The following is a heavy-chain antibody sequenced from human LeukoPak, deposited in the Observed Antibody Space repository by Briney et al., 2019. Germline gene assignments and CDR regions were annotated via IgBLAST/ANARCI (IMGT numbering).Heavy chain of an antibody. J-gene: IGHJ4*02. CDR3: ARDLPYGSSWYYFDY. D-gene: IGHD6-13*01. V-gene: IGHV4-34*01. CDR1: GGSFSGYY. CDR2: INHSGST. Sequence: PSETLSLTCAVYGGSFSGYYWSWIRQPPGKGLEWIGEINHSGSTNYNPSLKSRVTISVDTSKNQFSLKLSSVTAADTAVYYCARDLPYGSSWYYFDYWGQGTLVTVSS.